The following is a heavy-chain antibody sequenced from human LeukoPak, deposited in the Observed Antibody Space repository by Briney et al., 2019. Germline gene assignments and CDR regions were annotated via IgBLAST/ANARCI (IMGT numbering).Heavy chain of an antibody. CDR3: VRDFGGPSDY. CDR2: INEDGRTI. CDR1: GFTTSSYW. Sequence: HSGGSLRLSCAASGFTTSSYWMHWVHQVLGMGLAWVSRINEDGRTINYADSVRGRFTISRDYATNTVYLQMNSLRADDTAVYHCVRDFGGPSDYWGQGTLVTVAS. D-gene: IGHD4-23*01. V-gene: IGHV3-74*01. J-gene: IGHJ4*02.